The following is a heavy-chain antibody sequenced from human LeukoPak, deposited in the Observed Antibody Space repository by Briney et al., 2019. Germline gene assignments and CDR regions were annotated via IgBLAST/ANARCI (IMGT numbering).Heavy chain of an antibody. CDR3: ARDGSRGNLVTAPDF. V-gene: IGHV4-39*02. CDR2: IYYSGST. D-gene: IGHD2-21*02. CDR1: GGSISSYY. J-gene: IGHJ4*02. Sequence: SETLSLTCTVSGGSISSYYWSWIRQPPGKGLEWIGSIYYSGSTYYNPSLKSRVTISVHTSKNQFSLKLSSVTAADTAVYYCARDGSRGNLVTAPDFWGQGTLVTVSS.